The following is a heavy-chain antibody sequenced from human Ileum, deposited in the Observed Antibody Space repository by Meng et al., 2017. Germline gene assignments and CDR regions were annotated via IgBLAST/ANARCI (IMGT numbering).Heavy chain of an antibody. CDR3: ARNGAYSADP. Sequence: QQPAPGLSAPLGTFYPSCPVSGASISIVYWWSWGRQPPGKGLYCSGEIHHGGGTNYNPSLKSRVTISVDKSINQHTLRLTSVTAADTAMYYCARNGAYSADPWGQGTLVTVSS. J-gene: IGHJ5*02. D-gene: IGHD2-21*01. CDR1: GASISIVYW. CDR2: IHHGGGT. V-gene: IGHV4-4*03.